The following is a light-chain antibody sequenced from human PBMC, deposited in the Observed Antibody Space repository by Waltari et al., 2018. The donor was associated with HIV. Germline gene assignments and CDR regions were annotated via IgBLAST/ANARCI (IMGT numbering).Light chain of an antibody. V-gene: IGKV1-39*01. J-gene: IGKJ4*01. CDR1: QSISSY. CDR3: QQSYNTPLT. CDR2: AAS. Sequence: DIQMTQSPSSLSASVGDRVPITCRASQSISSYLNWYKYKPGKAPKLLIYAASSLQSGVPSRFSGRGSGTDFTLTISSLQPEDFATYYCQQSYNTPLTFGAGTKVEIK.